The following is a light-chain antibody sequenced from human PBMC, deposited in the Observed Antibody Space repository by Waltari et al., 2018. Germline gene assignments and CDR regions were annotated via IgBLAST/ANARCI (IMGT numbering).Light chain of an antibody. CDR3: CSYAGRNIWV. V-gene: IGLV2-23*02. Sequence: QSALTQPASVSGSPGQSITISCTGTSSDFGFYNLVSWYQQPPDKPPKLLVYEVIPRPSGVSTRFSGSKSGNTASLTISGLQAEDEADYYCCSYAGRNIWVFGGGTKVTVL. CDR2: EVI. CDR1: SSDFGFYNL. J-gene: IGLJ3*02.